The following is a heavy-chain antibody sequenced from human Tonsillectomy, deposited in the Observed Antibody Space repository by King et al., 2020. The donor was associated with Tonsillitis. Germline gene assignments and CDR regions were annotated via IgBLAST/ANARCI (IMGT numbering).Heavy chain of an antibody. CDR1: GCTFSSYA. J-gene: IGHJ6*03. D-gene: IGHD2-2*03. CDR2: IIPIFGTA. V-gene: IGHV1-69*01. Sequence: QLVQSGAEVKKPGSSVKISCQASGCTFSSYAISWVRQAPGQGLEWMGGIIPIFGTANYAQKFQGRVTITADESTSKAYIERSSLRSEDTAVYDCARDMDIEVVPAAVPPYYNDMDVWGKGATVTVSS. CDR3: ARDMDIEVVPAAVPPYYNDMDV.